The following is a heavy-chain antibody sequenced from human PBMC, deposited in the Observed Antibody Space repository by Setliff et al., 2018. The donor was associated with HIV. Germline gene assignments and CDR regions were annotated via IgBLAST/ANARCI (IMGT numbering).Heavy chain of an antibody. J-gene: IGHJ4*02. CDR2: ISPYNGDA. V-gene: IGHV1-18*01. D-gene: IGHD3-3*01. Sequence: ASVKVSCKASGYPFTSYGICWVRQAPGHGLEWMGYISPYNGDAYYAEKFQGRVTMTTDTSTTAVSMELTNLRSDDTAVYFCARMQAYYNFWRSTYYYDYWGQGTPVTVSS. CDR1: GYPFTSYG. CDR3: ARMQAYYNFWRSTYYYDY.